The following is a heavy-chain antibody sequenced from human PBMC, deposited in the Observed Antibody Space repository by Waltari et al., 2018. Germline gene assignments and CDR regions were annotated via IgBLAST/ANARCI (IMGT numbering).Heavy chain of an antibody. Sequence: EVQLVQSGAEVKKPGATVKISCKASGYTFTDYYMTWVQQDPGQGLEWMGRVDPEDSETIDAEKFQGRVTRTADMSTDTAYMELSSLVSEDTAVYYCATDRFRGVIITVWGQGTLVTFSS. CDR2: VDPEDSET. CDR3: ATDRFRGVIITV. CDR1: GYTFTDYY. V-gene: IGHV1-69-2*01. D-gene: IGHD3-10*01. J-gene: IGHJ4*02.